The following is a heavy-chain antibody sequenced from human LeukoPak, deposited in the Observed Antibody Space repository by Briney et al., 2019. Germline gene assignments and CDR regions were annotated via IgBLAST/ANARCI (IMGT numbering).Heavy chain of an antibody. Sequence: SETLSLTCTVSGGSISSYYWSWIRQPPGKGLEWIGYIYYSGGTNYNPSLKSRVTISVDTSKNQFSLKLSSVTAADTAVYHCARGANWGYVNNWFDPWGQGTLVTVSS. CDR2: IYYSGGT. J-gene: IGHJ5*02. V-gene: IGHV4-59*01. CDR3: ARGANWGYVNNWFDP. D-gene: IGHD7-27*01. CDR1: GGSISSYY.